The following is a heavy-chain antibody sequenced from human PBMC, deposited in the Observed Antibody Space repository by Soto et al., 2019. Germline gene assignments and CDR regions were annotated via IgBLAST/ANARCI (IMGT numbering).Heavy chain of an antibody. CDR1: GFTFNNYA. CDR3: AKGRGGSGSLTPRVDF. J-gene: IGHJ4*02. CDR2: ISGGGDTT. Sequence: EVQLLESGGGLVQPGGSLRLSCAASGFTFNNYAMTWVRQAPWKGLALVSAISGGGDTTSYADCLKGRFTVSRDGSKNTIYLQMSSLRAEATALYYCAKGRGGSGSLTPRVDFWGQGTLVTVSS. D-gene: IGHD3-10*01. V-gene: IGHV3-23*01.